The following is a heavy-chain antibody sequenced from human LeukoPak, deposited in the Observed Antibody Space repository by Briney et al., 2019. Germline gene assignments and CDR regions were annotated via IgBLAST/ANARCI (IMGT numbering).Heavy chain of an antibody. CDR1: EFTFSSYS. CDR3: AREHDLWNDFSFDY. CDR2: ITNSGNSK. D-gene: IGHD3-3*01. J-gene: IGHJ4*02. V-gene: IGHV3-48*01. Sequence: GGSLRLSCAASEFTFSSYSMNWVRQAPGKGLEWVSYITNSGNSKSYADSVKGRFTISRDNTKNSLYLQMNGLRAEDTAMYYCAREHDLWNDFSFDYWGQGTLVTVPS.